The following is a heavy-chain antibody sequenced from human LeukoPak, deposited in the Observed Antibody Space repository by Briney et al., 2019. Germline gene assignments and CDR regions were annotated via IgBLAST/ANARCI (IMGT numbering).Heavy chain of an antibody. Sequence: SETLSLTCTVSGGSISSSSYYWGWIRQPPGKGLEWIGSIYYSGSTYYNPSLKSRVTISVDTSKNQFSLRLSSVTAADTAVYYCARDLLGYQDYWGQGTLVTVSS. CDR2: IYYSGST. CDR3: ARDLLGYQDY. D-gene: IGHD6-13*01. V-gene: IGHV4-39*07. J-gene: IGHJ4*02. CDR1: GGSISSSSYY.